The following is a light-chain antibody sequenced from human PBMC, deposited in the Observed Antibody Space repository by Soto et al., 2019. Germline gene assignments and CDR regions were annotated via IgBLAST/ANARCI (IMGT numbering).Light chain of an antibody. CDR1: QGIGST. CDR2: GAS. CDR3: QRYNNWPLT. V-gene: IGKV3-15*01. J-gene: IGKJ4*01. Sequence: EIVMTQSPAPLSVSPGERATLSCRASQGIGSTLAWYQQKPGQTPRLLIYGASTRATGVPARFSGSGSGTEFTLTINSLQSEDFAVYYGQRYNNWPLTFGGGTKVEIK.